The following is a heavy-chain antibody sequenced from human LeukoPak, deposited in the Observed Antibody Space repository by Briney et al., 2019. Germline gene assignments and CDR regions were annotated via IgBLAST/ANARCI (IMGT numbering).Heavy chain of an antibody. J-gene: IGHJ6*03. V-gene: IGHV4-39*01. CDR3: ARTLVVPAAIPYYYYYYMDV. CDR2: IYYSGST. D-gene: IGHD2-2*01. CDR1: GGSISSSGYY. Sequence: TASETLSLTCTVSGGSISSSGYYWGWIRQPPGKGLEWIGSIYYSGSTYYNPSLKSRVTISVDTSKNQFPLKLSSVTAADTAVYYCARTLVVPAAIPYYYYYYMDVWGKGTTVTVSS.